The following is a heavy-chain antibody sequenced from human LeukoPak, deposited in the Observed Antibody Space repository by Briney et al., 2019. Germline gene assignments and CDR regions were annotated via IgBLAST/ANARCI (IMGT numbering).Heavy chain of an antibody. CDR1: GFTFSSYW. CDR2: INSDGGSA. J-gene: IGHJ4*02. Sequence: GGSLRLSCAASGFTFSSYWMHWVRQVPGQGLVWVSRINSDGGSASYADSVKGRFTISRDNAKNSLYLQMNSLRAEDMALYYCAKEGVAVAGLGLYYFDYWGQGTLVTVSS. V-gene: IGHV3-74*01. D-gene: IGHD6-19*01. CDR3: AKEGVAVAGLGLYYFDY.